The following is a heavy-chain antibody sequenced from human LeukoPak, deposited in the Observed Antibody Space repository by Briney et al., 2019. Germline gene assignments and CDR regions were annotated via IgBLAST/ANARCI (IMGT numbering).Heavy chain of an antibody. V-gene: IGHV4-39*01. CDR2: IYYSGST. Sequence: PSETLSLTCTVPGGSISSSSYYWGWIRQPPGKGLEWIGSIYYSGSTYYNPSLKSRVTISVDTSKNQFSLKLSSVTAADTAVYYCARPRPYCSSTSCSGWFDPWGQGTLVTVSS. J-gene: IGHJ5*02. CDR1: GGSISSSSYY. D-gene: IGHD2-2*01. CDR3: ARPRPYCSSTSCSGWFDP.